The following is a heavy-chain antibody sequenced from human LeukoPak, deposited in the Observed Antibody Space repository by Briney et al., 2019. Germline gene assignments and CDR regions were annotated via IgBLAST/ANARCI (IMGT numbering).Heavy chain of an antibody. CDR3: ASFDYKPDY. V-gene: IGHV4-38-2*02. CDR2: IYHSGST. Sequence: SETLSLTCTVSGYSISSGYYWGWIRQPPGKGLEWIGSIYHSGSTYYNPSLKSRVTISVDTSKNPFSLKLSSVTAADTAVYYCASFDYKPDYWGQGTLVTVSS. D-gene: IGHD4-11*01. J-gene: IGHJ4*02. CDR1: GYSISSGYY.